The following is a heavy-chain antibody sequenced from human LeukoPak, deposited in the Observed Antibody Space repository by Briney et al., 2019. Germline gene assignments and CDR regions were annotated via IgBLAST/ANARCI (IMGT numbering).Heavy chain of an antibody. J-gene: IGHJ4*02. CDR2: IYYSGST. CDR1: GGSISSYY. V-gene: IGHV4-59*01. D-gene: IGHD6-13*01. CDR3: AREKEGLAAAGFDN. Sequence: SETLSLTCTVSGGSISSYYWSWIRQPPGKRQEWIGYIYYSGSTNYNPSLKSRVTISVDTSKNQFSLKLSYVTAADTAVYYCAREKEGLAAAGFDNWGQGTLVTVSS.